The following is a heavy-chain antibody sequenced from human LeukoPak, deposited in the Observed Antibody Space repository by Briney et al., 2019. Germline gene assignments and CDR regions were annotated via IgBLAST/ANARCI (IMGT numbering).Heavy chain of an antibody. J-gene: IGHJ5*02. CDR3: ARDENGYVWGSFRA. CDR2: IIPIFDRP. D-gene: IGHD3-16*02. Sequence: ASVKVSCKTIGGRFKSYGFSWVRQAPGQGLEWVGGIIPIFDRPTYAQKFEGRVTITADKSTSTAYMELSSLRSEDTAVYYCARDENGYVWGSFRAWGQGTLVTVSS. V-gene: IGHV1-69*06. CDR1: GGRFKSYG.